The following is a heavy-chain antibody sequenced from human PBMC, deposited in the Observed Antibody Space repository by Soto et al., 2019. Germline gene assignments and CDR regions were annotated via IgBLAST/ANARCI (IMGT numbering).Heavy chain of an antibody. CDR3: ARKGYIGIFGLDV. CDR1: GYTFINYD. J-gene: IGHJ6*02. CDR2: ISISKGKT. Sequence: ASVKVSCKASGYTFINYDVAWVRRAPGQGPEWMGWISISKGKTYYEQSLQGRVTMTSDTATTTTYMEVRSLRTDDTAVYYCARKGYIGIFGLDVWGQGTTFPVS. D-gene: IGHD5-12*01. V-gene: IGHV1-18*01.